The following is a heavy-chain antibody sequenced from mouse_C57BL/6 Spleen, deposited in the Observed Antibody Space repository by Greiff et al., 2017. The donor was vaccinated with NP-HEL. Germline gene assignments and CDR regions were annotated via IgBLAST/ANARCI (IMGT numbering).Heavy chain of an antibody. V-gene: IGHV5-16*01. J-gene: IGHJ2*01. CDR2: INYDGSST. CDR3: ARGADSNYGNYFDY. Sequence: EVKLVESEGGLVQPGSSMKLSCTASGFTFSDYYMAWVRQVPEKGLEWVANINYDGSSTYYLDSLKSRFIISRDNAKNILYLQMSSLKSEDTATYYCARGADSNYGNYFDYWGQGTTLTVSS. D-gene: IGHD2-5*01. CDR1: GFTFSDYY.